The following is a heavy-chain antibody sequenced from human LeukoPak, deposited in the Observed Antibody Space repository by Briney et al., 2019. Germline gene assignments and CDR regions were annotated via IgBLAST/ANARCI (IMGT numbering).Heavy chain of an antibody. Sequence: PGGSLRLSCAASGFTFSSYWMTWVRQAPGKGLEWVANIKQDGSEKYYVDSVKGRFTISRDNAKNSLYLQMNSLRAEDTAVYYCARSGSGSYYSLDAFDIWGQGTMVTVSS. V-gene: IGHV3-7*01. CDR3: ARSGSGSYYSLDAFDI. CDR2: IKQDGSEK. CDR1: GFTFSSYW. D-gene: IGHD1-26*01. J-gene: IGHJ3*02.